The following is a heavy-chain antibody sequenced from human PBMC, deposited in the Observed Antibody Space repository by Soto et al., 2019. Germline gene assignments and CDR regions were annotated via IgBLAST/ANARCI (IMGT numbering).Heavy chain of an antibody. CDR2: ISGSGGST. Sequence: GGSLRLSCAASGFTFSSYAMSWVRQAPGKGLEWVSAISGSGGSTYYADSVKGRFTISRDNSKNTLYLQMNSLRAEDTAVYYCAKALDIVVVVPTDYWGQGTLVTVSS. CDR1: GFTFSSYA. V-gene: IGHV3-23*01. J-gene: IGHJ4*02. CDR3: AKALDIVVVVPTDY. D-gene: IGHD2-15*01.